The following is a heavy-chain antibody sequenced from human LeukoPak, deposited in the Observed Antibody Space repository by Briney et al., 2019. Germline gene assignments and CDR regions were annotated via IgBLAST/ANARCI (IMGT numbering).Heavy chain of an antibody. CDR1: GYTLTELS. CDR2: FDPEDGGT. Sequence: GASVKVSCKVSGYTLTELSMHWVRQAPGKGLEWMGGFDPEDGGTIYAQKFQGRVTMTEDTSTDTAYMELSSLRSEDTAVYYCATDPYGSGSYYNNYWGQGTLVTVSS. CDR3: ATDPYGSGSYYNNY. J-gene: IGHJ4*02. D-gene: IGHD3-10*01. V-gene: IGHV1-24*01.